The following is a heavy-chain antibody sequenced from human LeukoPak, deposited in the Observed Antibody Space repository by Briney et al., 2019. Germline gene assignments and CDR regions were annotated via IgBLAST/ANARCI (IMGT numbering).Heavy chain of an antibody. J-gene: IGHJ4*02. D-gene: IGHD3-16*02. V-gene: IGHV4-4*02. CDR1: GGSISSSSSIC. CDR3: ARGRYYDYVWGSYRYRAYFDY. Sequence: SETLSLTCAVSGGSISSSSSICWTWVRQPPGKGLEWIGEINHSGSTNYNPSLKSRVTISVDTSKNQFSLKLSSVTAADTAVYYCARGRYYDYVWGSYRYRAYFDYWGQGTLVTVSS. CDR2: INHSGST.